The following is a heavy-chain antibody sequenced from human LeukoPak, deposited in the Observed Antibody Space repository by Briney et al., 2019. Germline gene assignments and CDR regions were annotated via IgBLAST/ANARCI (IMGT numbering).Heavy chain of an antibody. D-gene: IGHD3-22*01. CDR3: ASLSYSYESSGFDS. Sequence: GESLKISCKGSQYTFSNYWIDWVRQMPGKGLEWMGLIYPGNSDTRYGPSFKGQVTISVDKSITTAYLQWSSLKASDTAMYYCASLSYSYESSGFDSWGQGTLVIVSS. CDR1: QYTFSNYW. CDR2: IYPGNSDT. J-gene: IGHJ5*01. V-gene: IGHV5-51*01.